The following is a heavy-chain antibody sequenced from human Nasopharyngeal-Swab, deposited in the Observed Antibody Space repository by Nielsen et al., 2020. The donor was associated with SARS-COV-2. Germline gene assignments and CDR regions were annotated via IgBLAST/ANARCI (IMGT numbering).Heavy chain of an antibody. V-gene: IGHV3-72*01. CDR2: TRNKARSYTP. J-gene: IGHJ6*02. CDR1: GFIFSDHY. Sequence: GESLKISCAASGFIFSDHYMDWVRQAPGKGLEWVARTRNKARSYTPEYAASVKGRFTISRDDSKNSLYLQMSSLTTGDTAVYYCARGSSSAWSGYFYGMDVWGQGTTVTVSS. D-gene: IGHD6-13*01. CDR3: ARGSSSAWSGYFYGMDV.